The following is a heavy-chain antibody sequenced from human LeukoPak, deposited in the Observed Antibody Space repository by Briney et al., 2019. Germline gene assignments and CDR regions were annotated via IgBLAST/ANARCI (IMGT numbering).Heavy chain of an antibody. V-gene: IGHV1-69*13. CDR3: ARSYSDSSDWFDP. D-gene: IGHD2-15*01. CDR1: GGTFSSYA. Sequence: SVNVSCKASGGTFSSYAISWVRQTPGQGLEWMGGIIPIFGTANYAQTFQGRVTITADESTSTAYMELSSLRSEDTAVYYCARSYSDSSDWFDPWGQGTLVTVSS. J-gene: IGHJ5*02. CDR2: IIPIFGTA.